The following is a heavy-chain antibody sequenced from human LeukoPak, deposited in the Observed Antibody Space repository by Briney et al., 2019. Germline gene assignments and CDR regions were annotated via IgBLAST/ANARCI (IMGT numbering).Heavy chain of an antibody. Sequence: GGSLRLSCAASGFTFSTYAMHWDRQAPGKGLEWVSAVSGSGGDTYYADSVTGRFTISRDNSKNTLYVLLNSLRAEDTAVYYCATTLNTGFFQSWGRGTLVTVSS. V-gene: IGHV3-23*01. CDR3: ATTLNTGFFQS. CDR2: VSGSGGDT. CDR1: GFTFSTYA. J-gene: IGHJ5*02. D-gene: IGHD5-18*01.